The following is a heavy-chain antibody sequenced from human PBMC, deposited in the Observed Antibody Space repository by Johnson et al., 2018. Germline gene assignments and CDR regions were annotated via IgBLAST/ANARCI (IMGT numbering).Heavy chain of an antibody. CDR3: ARDQRSYGSGTYYNPFGGAQN. Sequence: QVQLVESGGGVVQPGRSLGLSCAASGFTFTNFAIHWVRPAPGKGLEWVAVISYDGRNEFYEDSVKGRFTISRDNSKNTLYLQMNSLRPEDTAVYYCARDQRSYGSGTYYNPFGGAQNWGQGTLVTVSS. CDR2: ISYDGRNE. V-gene: IGHV3-30*04. D-gene: IGHD3-10*01. CDR1: GFTFTNFA. J-gene: IGHJ1*01.